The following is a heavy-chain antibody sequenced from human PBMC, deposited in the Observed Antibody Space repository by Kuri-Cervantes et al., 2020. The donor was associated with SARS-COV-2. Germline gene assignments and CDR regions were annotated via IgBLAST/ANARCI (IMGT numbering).Heavy chain of an antibody. Sequence: GSLRLSCTVSGGSISSSSYYWGWIRQPPGKGLEWIGSIYYSGSTNYNPSLKSRVTISVDTSKNQFSLKLSSVTAADTAVYYCARDFGYCSGGSCSEDAFDIWGQGTMVTVSS. CDR2: IYYSGST. J-gene: IGHJ3*02. D-gene: IGHD2-15*01. CDR3: ARDFGYCSGGSCSEDAFDI. V-gene: IGHV4-39*07. CDR1: GGSISSSSYY.